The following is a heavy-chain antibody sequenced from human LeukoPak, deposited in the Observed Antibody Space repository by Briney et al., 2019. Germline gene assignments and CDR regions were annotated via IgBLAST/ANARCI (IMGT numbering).Heavy chain of an antibody. CDR1: GFTFSSFA. V-gene: IGHV3-23*01. D-gene: IGHD1-1*01. CDR3: ARGNGRKSFDY. J-gene: IGHJ4*02. CDR2: ISGSGGST. Sequence: GGSLRLSCAASGFTFSSFAMSWVRQAPGKGLEWVSAISGSGGSTYYADSVKGRFTISRDNSRNTLYLQLNSPRAEDTAVYFCARGNGRKSFDYWGQGTLVTVSS.